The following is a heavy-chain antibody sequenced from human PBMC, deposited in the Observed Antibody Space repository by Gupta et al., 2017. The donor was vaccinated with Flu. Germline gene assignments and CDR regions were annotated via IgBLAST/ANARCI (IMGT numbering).Heavy chain of an antibody. Sequence: IISTNWWTWVGQSAGKGLQWLGEIYHTGTRTRRPSLMGRVTLTIDTSKSQFSLKLTSVTAADTAVYYCARVMGHNSSHYDSWGKGTRVTVSP. V-gene: IGHV4-4*02. D-gene: IGHD6-6*01. CDR3: ARVMGHNSSHYDS. CDR2: IYHTGTR. J-gene: IGHJ4*02. CDR1: IISTNW.